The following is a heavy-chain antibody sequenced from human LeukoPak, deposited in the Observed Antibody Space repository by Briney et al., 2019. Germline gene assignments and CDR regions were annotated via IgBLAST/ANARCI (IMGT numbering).Heavy chain of an antibody. CDR1: GYTFTSYY. J-gene: IGHJ4*02. D-gene: IGHD3-22*01. V-gene: IGHV1-46*03. CDR2: INPSGGST. Sequence: ASVKVSCKASGYTFTSYYMHWVRQAPGQGLEWMGIINPSGGSTSYAQKFQGRVTMTRDMSTSTVYMELSSLRSEDTAVYYCATRETYYDSSGYQPTDYRGQGTLVTVSS. CDR3: ATRETYYDSSGYQPTDY.